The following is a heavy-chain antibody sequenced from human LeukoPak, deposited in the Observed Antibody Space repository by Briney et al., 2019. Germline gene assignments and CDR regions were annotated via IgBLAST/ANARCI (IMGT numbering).Heavy chain of an antibody. CDR2: ISYDGSNK. D-gene: IGHD4-17*01. V-gene: IGHV3-30*04. Sequence: GGSLRLSCAASGFTFSSYAMHWVRQAPGKGLEWVAVISYDGSNKYYADSVRGRFTISRDNSKNTLYLQMNSLRAEDTAVYYCARGDDCGDYALDYYYGMDVWGQGTTVTVSS. CDR1: GFTFSSYA. J-gene: IGHJ6*02. CDR3: ARGDDCGDYALDYYYGMDV.